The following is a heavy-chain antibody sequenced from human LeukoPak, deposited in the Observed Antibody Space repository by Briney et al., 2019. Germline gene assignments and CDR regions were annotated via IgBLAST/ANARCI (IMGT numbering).Heavy chain of an antibody. D-gene: IGHD6-19*01. J-gene: IGHJ4*02. Sequence: SETLSLTCTVSGGSISSYYRSWIRQPPGKGLEWIGYIYYSGSTNYNPSLKSRVTISVDTSKNQFSLKLSSVTAADTAVYYCARTSSGSYYFDYWGQGTLVTVSS. V-gene: IGHV4-59*01. CDR3: ARTSSGSYYFDY. CDR1: GGSISSYY. CDR2: IYYSGST.